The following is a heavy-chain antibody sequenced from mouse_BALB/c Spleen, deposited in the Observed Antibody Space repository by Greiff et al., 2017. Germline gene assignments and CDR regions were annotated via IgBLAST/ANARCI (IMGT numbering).Heavy chain of an antibody. CDR1: GYSITSGYY. Sequence: EVQLVESGPGLVKPSQSLSLTCSVTGYSITSGYYWNWIRQFPGNKLEWMGYISYDGSNNYNPSLKNRISITRDTSKNQFFLKLNSVTTEDTATYYCASLYDGYSAWFAYWGQGTLVTVSA. CDR2: ISYDGSN. J-gene: IGHJ3*01. V-gene: IGHV3-6*02. CDR3: ASLYDGYSAWFAY. D-gene: IGHD2-3*01.